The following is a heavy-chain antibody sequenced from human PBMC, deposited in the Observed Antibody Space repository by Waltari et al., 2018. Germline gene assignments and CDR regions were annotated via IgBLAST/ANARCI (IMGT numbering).Heavy chain of an antibody. CDR2: INHSGST. D-gene: IGHD3-3*01. V-gene: IGHV4-34*01. CDR3: ASTIFGVGSVYFDY. Sequence: QVQLQQWGAGLLKPSETLSLTCAVYGGSFSGYYWSWIRQPPGKGLEWIGEINHSGSTNYNPSLKSRVTISVDTSKNQFSLKLSSVTAADTAVYYCASTIFGVGSVYFDYWGQGTLVTVSS. CDR1: GGSFSGYY. J-gene: IGHJ4*02.